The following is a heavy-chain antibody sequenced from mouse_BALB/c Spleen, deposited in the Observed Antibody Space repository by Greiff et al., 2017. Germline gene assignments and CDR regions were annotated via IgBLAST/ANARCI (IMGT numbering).Heavy chain of an antibody. CDR1: GFSLTSYG. CDR3: ARGKYGNYGGYAMDY. CDR2: IWAGGST. D-gene: IGHD2-10*02. Sequence: QVQLKESGPGLVAPSQSLSITCTVSGFSLTSYGVHWVRQPPGKGLEWLGVIWAGGSTNYNSALMSRLSISKDNSKNQVFLKMNSLQTDDTAMYYCARGKYGNYGGYAMDYWGQGTSVTVSS. J-gene: IGHJ4*01. V-gene: IGHV2-9*02.